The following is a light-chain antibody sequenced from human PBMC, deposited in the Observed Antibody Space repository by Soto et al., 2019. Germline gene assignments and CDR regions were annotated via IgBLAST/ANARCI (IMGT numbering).Light chain of an antibody. CDR3: QQYGSSPRT. CDR2: GAS. J-gene: IGKJ1*01. V-gene: IGKV3-20*01. CDR1: QSVSSSY. Sequence: EIVLTQSPGILSLSPGERATLSCRASQSVSSSYLAWYQQKPGQAPRLLIYGASSRATGIPDRFSGSGSGTAFTLTISRLEPEDFAVYSCQQYGSSPRTFGQGTKVEIK.